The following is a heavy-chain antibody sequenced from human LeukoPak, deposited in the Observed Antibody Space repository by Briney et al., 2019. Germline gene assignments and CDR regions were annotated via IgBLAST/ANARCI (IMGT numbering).Heavy chain of an antibody. CDR2: IYYSGST. CDR1: GGSISSYY. D-gene: IGHD6-25*01. Sequence: KPSETLSLTCTVSGGSISSYYWSWIRQPPGKGLEWIGYIYYSGSTNYNPSLKSRVTISVDTSKNQFSLKLSSVTAADTAVYYCARYSSGYYFDYWGQGTLVTVSS. CDR3: ARYSSGYYFDY. V-gene: IGHV4-59*01. J-gene: IGHJ4*02.